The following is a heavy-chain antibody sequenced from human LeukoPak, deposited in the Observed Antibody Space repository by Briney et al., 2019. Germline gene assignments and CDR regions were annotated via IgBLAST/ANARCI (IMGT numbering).Heavy chain of an antibody. CDR3: ARGAGYSSSNDY. Sequence: SETLSLTGTVPGGSVSGGSYYWSWIRQPPGRGRGGIGYIYYSGRTKDTPPLKSPVTLSVDTSKNQSSPKLSSVTAADTAVYYCARGAGYSSSNDYWGQGTLVTVSS. CDR1: GGSVSGGSYY. J-gene: IGHJ4*02. CDR2: IYYSGRT. V-gene: IGHV4-61*01. D-gene: IGHD6-13*01.